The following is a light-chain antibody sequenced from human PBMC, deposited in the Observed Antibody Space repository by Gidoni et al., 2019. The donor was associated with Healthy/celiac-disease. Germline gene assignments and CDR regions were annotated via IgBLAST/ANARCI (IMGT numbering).Light chain of an antibody. CDR1: QSISSY. CDR3: QQSYSTSAWT. J-gene: IGKJ1*01. CDR2: AAS. V-gene: IGKV1-39*01. Sequence: DIQMTQSPSSLSASVEDRVTITCRASQSISSYLNWYQQKPGKAPKLLIYAASSLQSGVPSRFGGSGSGTDFTLTISSLQPEDFATYYCQQSYSTSAWTFGQGTKVEIK.